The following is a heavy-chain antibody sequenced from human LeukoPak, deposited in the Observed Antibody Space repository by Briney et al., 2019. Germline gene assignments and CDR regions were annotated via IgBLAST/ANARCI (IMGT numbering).Heavy chain of an antibody. CDR3: ARPDSPYYDILTGYSPAFDY. CDR1: GGTFSSYA. CDR2: IIPILGIA. V-gene: IGHV1-69*04. Sequence: SVKVSCKASGGTFSSYAISWVRQAPGQGLEWMGRIIPILGIANYAQKFQGRVTITADKSTSTAYMELSSLRSEDTAVYYCARPDSPYYDILTGYSPAFDYWGQGTLVTVSS. J-gene: IGHJ4*02. D-gene: IGHD3-9*01.